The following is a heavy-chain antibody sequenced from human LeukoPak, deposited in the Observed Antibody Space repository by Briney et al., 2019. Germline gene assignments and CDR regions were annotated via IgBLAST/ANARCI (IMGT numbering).Heavy chain of an antibody. CDR2: IYSGGNT. J-gene: IGHJ4*02. Sequence: GGSLRLSSAASGFTVSSNHMSWVRQAPGKGLEWVSVIYSGGNTFYADSVKGRFTISRDNSKNTLYLQMNSLRAEDTAVYYCATLLTIFRSFDYWGQGTLVTVSS. D-gene: IGHD3-3*01. CDR1: GFTVSSNH. V-gene: IGHV3-53*01. CDR3: ATLLTIFRSFDY.